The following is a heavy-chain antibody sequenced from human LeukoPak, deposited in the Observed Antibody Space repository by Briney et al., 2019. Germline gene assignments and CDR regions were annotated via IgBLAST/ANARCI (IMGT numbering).Heavy chain of an antibody. Sequence: SQTLSLACTVSGGSISSGGYYWSWIRQHPGKGLEWIGYIYYSGSTYYNPSLKSRVTISVDTSKNQFSLKLSSVTAAGTAVYYCARDRWLVPGGMDVWGQGTTVTVSS. V-gene: IGHV4-31*03. J-gene: IGHJ6*02. D-gene: IGHD6-19*01. CDR2: IYYSGST. CDR1: GGSISSGGYY. CDR3: ARDRWLVPGGMDV.